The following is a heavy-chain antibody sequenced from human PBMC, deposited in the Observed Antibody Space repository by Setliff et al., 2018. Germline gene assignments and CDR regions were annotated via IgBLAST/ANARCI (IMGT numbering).Heavy chain of an antibody. J-gene: IGHJ4*02. CDR3: AKGNNWNYVPGDYFDF. V-gene: IGHV3-48*04. CDR2: ISSSSITI. D-gene: IGHD1-7*01. CDR1: GFTFSSYS. Sequence: PGESLKISCAASGFTFSSYSMNWVRQAPGKGLEWVSYISSSSITIYYADSVKGRFTISRDNAKNSLYLQMNSLRAEDTAVYYCAKGNNWNYVPGDYFDFWGQGTLVTVSS.